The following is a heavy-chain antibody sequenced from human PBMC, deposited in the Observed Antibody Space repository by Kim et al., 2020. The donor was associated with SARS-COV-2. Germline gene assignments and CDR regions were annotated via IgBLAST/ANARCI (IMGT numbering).Heavy chain of an antibody. J-gene: IGHJ4*02. CDR2: ISSSGSTI. D-gene: IGHD2-2*01. CDR1: GFTFSDYY. CDR3: ARVGLGYCSSTSCPAGYPDY. V-gene: IGHV3-11*01. Sequence: GGSLRLSCAASGFTFSDYYMSWIRQAPGKGLEWVSYISSSGSTIYYADSVKGRFTISRDNAKNSLYLQMNSLRAEDTAVYYCARVGLGYCSSTSCPAGYPDYWGPGTLVTVSS.